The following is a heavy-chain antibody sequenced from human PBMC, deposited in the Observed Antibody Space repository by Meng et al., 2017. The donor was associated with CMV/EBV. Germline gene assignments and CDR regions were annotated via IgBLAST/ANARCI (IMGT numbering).Heavy chain of an antibody. Sequence: GGSLRPSCAAPGFTFSSYSMNWVRQAPGKGLEWVSSISSSSSYIYYADSVKGRFTITRDNAKNSLYLQMNTLRAEDTAVYYFARDLQWDSPGYVMDVWGQGTTVTVSS. CDR1: GFTFSSYS. V-gene: IGHV3-21*01. CDR2: ISSSSSYI. J-gene: IGHJ6*02. CDR3: ARDLQWDSPGYVMDV. D-gene: IGHD3-3*01.